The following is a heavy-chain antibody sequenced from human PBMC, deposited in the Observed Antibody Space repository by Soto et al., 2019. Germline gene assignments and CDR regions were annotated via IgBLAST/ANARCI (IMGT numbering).Heavy chain of an antibody. D-gene: IGHD2-21*02. CDR3: ARMDCGGDCYSVRYYYYGMDV. V-gene: IGHV1-69*13. CDR2: IIPIFGTA. J-gene: IGHJ6*02. CDR1: GGTFSSYA. Sequence: GASVKVSCKASGGTFSSYAISWVRQAPGQGLEWMGGIIPIFGTANYAQKFQGRVTITADESTSTAYMELSSLRSEDTAVYYCARMDCGGDCYSVRYYYYGMDVWGQGTTVTVSS.